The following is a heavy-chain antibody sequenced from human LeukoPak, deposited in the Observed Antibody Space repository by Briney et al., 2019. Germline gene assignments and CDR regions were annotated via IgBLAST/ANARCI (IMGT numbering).Heavy chain of an antibody. Sequence: ASVKVSCKASGYIFTSYYLHWVRQAPGQGLEWMGWINPNSGGTNYAQKFQGRVTMTRDTSISTAYMELSRLRSDDTAVYYCARSLRITIFGVVIRPYYFDYWGQGTLVTVSS. CDR3: ARSLRITIFGVVIRPYYFDY. J-gene: IGHJ4*02. CDR1: GYIFTSYY. V-gene: IGHV1-2*02. CDR2: INPNSGGT. D-gene: IGHD3-3*01.